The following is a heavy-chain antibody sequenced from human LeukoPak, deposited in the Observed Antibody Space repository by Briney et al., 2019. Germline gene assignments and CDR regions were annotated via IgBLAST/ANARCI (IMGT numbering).Heavy chain of an antibody. D-gene: IGHD3-3*01. CDR1: GFTFSSFG. CDR3: AKSGLGQDGGYYNPYFDY. Sequence: GGSLRLSCAASGFTFSSFGMHWVRQAPGKGLEWVAVISYDGSNKYYADSVKGRFTISRDNSKNTLYLQMNSLRAEDTAVYYCAKSGLGQDGGYYNPYFDYWGQGTLVTVSS. V-gene: IGHV3-30*18. CDR2: ISYDGSNK. J-gene: IGHJ4*02.